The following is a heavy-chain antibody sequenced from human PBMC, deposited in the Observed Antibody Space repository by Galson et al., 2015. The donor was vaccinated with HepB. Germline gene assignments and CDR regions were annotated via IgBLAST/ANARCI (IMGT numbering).Heavy chain of an antibody. V-gene: IGHV3-33*01. Sequence: SLRLSCAASGFIFSRHGIHWVRQAPGKGLECVAMIWHDGSNQLYADSVKGRFTISRDNSKNTLYLQMNSLRAEDTAVYYCVGESIMAMVTFDLWGRGTLVTVSS. D-gene: IGHD5-18*01. CDR2: IWHDGSNQ. CDR1: GFIFSRHG. J-gene: IGHJ4*02. CDR3: VGESIMAMVTFDL.